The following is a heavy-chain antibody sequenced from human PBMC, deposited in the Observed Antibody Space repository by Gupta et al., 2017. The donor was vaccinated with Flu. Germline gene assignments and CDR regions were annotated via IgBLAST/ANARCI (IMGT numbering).Heavy chain of an antibody. D-gene: IGHD4-4*01. CDR1: GFTFSSYA. J-gene: IGHJ2*01. CDR2: ITGSGGNT. V-gene: IGHV3-23*01. CDR3: AKAVTGYWYFDL. Sequence: EVQLLESGGGLVQPGGSLRLSCVASGFTFSSYAMTWVRQAPGKGLEWVSGITGSGGNTYYADSVKGRFTISRDNSKNTLDLQMNSLRAEDTAVYYCAKAVTGYWYFDLWGRGTLVTVSS.